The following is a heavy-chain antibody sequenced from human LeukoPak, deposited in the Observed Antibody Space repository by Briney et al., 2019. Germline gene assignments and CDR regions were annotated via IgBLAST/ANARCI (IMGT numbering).Heavy chain of an antibody. D-gene: IGHD3-22*01. CDR1: GGSFSGYY. V-gene: IGHV4-59*01. J-gene: IGHJ4*02. Sequence: SETLSLTCAVYGGSFSGYYWSWIRQPPGKGLEWIGYIYYSGSTNYNPSLKSRVTISVDTSKNQFSLKLSSVTAADTAVYYCARVLGHSSARYFDYWGQGTLVTVSS. CDR3: ARVLGHSSARYFDY. CDR2: IYYSGST.